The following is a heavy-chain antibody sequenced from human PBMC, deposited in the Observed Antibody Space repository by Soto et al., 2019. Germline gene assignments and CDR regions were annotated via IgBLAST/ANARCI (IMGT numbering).Heavy chain of an antibody. D-gene: IGHD6-19*01. Sequence: QVQLQESGPGLVKPSQTLSLTCTVSGGSISSGGYYWSWIRQHPGKGLEWIGYIYYSGSTYYNPSLKSRVTISVDTSKNQFSRKLSSVTAADTAVYYCARVGYSSGVGGHIDYWGQGTLVTVSS. CDR3: ARVGYSSGVGGHIDY. CDR1: GGSISSGGYY. V-gene: IGHV4-31*03. CDR2: IYYSGST. J-gene: IGHJ4*02.